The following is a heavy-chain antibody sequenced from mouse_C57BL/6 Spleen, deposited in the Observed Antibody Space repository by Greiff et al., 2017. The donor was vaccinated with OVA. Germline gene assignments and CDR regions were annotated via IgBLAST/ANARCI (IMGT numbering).Heavy chain of an antibody. CDR2: ISDGGSYT. V-gene: IGHV5-4*01. J-gene: IGHJ4*01. CDR1: GFTFSSYA. CDR3: ARDRGNYAVFYAMDY. Sequence: DVKLVESGGGLVKPGGSLKLSCAASGFTFSSYAMSWVRQTPEKRLEWVATISDGGSYTYYPDNVKGRFTISRDNAKNNLYLQMSHLKSEDTAMYYCARDRGNYAVFYAMDYWGQGTSVTVSS. D-gene: IGHD2-1*01.